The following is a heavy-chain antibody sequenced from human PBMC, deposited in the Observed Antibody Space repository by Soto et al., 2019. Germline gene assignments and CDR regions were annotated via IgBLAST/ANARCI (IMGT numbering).Heavy chain of an antibody. Sequence: QVQLVQSGAEVKKPGSSVKVSCKASGGTFRSYAISWVRQAPGQGLEWMGGINPIFGTANYAQKFQGRGTITADESTSTAYMELSSLRSEDTAVYYCARAKSKGVEMATIRTFDYWGQGTLVTVSS. D-gene: IGHD5-12*01. CDR3: ARAKSKGVEMATIRTFDY. CDR1: GGTFRSYA. CDR2: INPIFGTA. J-gene: IGHJ4*02. V-gene: IGHV1-69*01.